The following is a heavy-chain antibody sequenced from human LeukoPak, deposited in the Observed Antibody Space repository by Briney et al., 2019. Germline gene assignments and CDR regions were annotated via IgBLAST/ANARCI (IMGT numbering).Heavy chain of an antibody. D-gene: IGHD3-22*01. Sequence: PSETLSLTCTVSGGSISVYYWSWIRQPPGKGLEWIGYIYYSGSTNYNPSLKSRVTISVDTSKNQIYLKLSSVTAADEAVDFYARHSKYYYDSSGSYVGYFQHWGQGTLVTVSS. CDR2: IYYSGST. J-gene: IGHJ1*01. CDR1: GGSISVYY. V-gene: IGHV4-59*08. CDR3: ARHSKYYYDSSGSYVGYFQH.